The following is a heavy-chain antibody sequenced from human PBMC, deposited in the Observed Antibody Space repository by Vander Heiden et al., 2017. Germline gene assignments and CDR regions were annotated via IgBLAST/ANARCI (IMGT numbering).Heavy chain of an antibody. CDR1: GGPISSSSYY. J-gene: IGHJ5*02. Sequence: QLQLQESGPGLVKPSETLSLTCTVSGGPISSSSYYWGWIRQPPGKGLEWIGSIYYSGSTYYNPSLKSRVTISVDTSKNQFSLKLSSVTAADTAVYYCARRQYYYDSSGYYSDWFDPWGQGTLVTVSS. V-gene: IGHV4-39*01. D-gene: IGHD3-22*01. CDR3: ARRQYYYDSSGYYSDWFDP. CDR2: IYYSGST.